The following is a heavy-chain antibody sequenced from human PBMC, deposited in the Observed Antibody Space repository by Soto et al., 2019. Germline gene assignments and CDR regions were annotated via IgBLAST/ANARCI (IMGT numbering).Heavy chain of an antibody. Sequence: GAPVKVSCKASGYTFTGYYVHWVRQAPGQGLEWMGWINPNSGDTYLAQRFQGRVTMSRDTSIGTAYMELRGLTSDDTAEYYCAKGGAIVAAGTRVYLYNAMDVWGQGTTVTVSS. CDR1: GYTFTGYY. CDR2: INPNSGDT. J-gene: IGHJ6*02. CDR3: AKGGAIVAAGTRVYLYNAMDV. D-gene: IGHD1-26*01. V-gene: IGHV1-2*02.